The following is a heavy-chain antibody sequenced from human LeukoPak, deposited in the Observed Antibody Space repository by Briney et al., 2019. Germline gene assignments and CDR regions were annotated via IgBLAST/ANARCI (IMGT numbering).Heavy chain of an antibody. CDR2: FDPEDGET. CDR3: ATEPALYDSSGYSDY. V-gene: IGHV1-24*01. D-gene: IGHD3-22*01. J-gene: IGHJ4*02. CDR1: GYTLTELS. Sequence: ASVKVSCKVSGYTLTELSMHWVRQAPGKGVEWMGGFDPEDGETIYAQKFQGRVTMTEDTSTDTAYMELSSLRSEDTAVYYCATEPALYDSSGYSDYWGQGTLVTVSS.